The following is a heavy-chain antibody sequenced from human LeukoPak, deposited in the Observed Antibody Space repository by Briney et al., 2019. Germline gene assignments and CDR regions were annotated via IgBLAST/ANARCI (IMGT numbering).Heavy chain of an antibody. Sequence: PGGSLRLSCTTSGFNFGDYAVSWVRQAPEKGLECVAFIRRRDFGGTTQYAASVKGRFSISRDDSKSVAYLQMKNLKTEDTAVYYCSRVHYYGSGSSYNARYYFDYWGQGTLVTVSS. V-gene: IGHV3-49*04. CDR2: IRRRDFGGTT. CDR1: GFNFGDYA. J-gene: IGHJ4*02. D-gene: IGHD3-10*01. CDR3: SRVHYYGSGSSYNARYYFDY.